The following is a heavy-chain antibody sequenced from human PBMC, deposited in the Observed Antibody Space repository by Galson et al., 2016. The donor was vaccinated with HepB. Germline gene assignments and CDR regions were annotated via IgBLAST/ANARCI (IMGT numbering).Heavy chain of an antibody. CDR1: GFTFSSHW. CDR2: INTDGSST. V-gene: IGHV3-74*01. D-gene: IGHD1-26*01. CDR3: ARGGSRPIDY. J-gene: IGHJ4*02. Sequence: SLRLCCAASGFTFSSHWMHWVRQAPGKGLVWVSRINTDGSSTSYADSVKGRFTISRDNAKNTLYLQMNSLRAEDTAVYYCARGGSRPIDYWGQGTLVTVSS.